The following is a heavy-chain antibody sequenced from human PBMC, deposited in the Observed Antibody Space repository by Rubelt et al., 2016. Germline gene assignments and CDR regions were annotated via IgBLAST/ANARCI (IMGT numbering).Heavy chain of an antibody. CDR2: ISAYNGNT. CDR3: AREGDSGSYNFDY. V-gene: IGHV1-18*01. Sequence: QVQLVQSGAEVKNPGASVKVSCKASGYTLNSYGISCVRQAPGQGLEWMGWISAYNGNTNFAEKLQGRFPMTTDTSPSTAYMERRSLRSDDAAVYYCAREGDSGSYNFDYWGQGTLVTVSS. J-gene: IGHJ4*02. D-gene: IGHD1-26*01. CDR1: GYTLNSYG.